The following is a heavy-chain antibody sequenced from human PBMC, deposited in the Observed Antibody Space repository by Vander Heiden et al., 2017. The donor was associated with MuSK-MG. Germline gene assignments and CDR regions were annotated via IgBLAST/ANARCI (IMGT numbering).Heavy chain of an antibody. D-gene: IGHD4-17*01. CDR1: GYTLTELS. Sequence: QVQLVQSGAEVKKPGASVKVSCKVSGYTLTELSMHWVRQAPGKGLEWMGGFDPEDGETIYAQKVQGRVTMTEDTSTDTAYMEMSRMRSEDTAVYYFATGRSGEYLPFDYWGQGTLVTVSS. J-gene: IGHJ4*02. CDR2: FDPEDGET. CDR3: ATGRSGEYLPFDY. V-gene: IGHV1-24*01.